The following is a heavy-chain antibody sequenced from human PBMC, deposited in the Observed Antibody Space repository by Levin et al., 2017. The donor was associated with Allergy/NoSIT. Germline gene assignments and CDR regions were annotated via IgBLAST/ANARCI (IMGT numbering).Heavy chain of an antibody. Sequence: SETLSLTCTVSGGSISSYYWSWIRQPPGKGLEWIGYIYYSGSTNYNPSLKSRVTISVDTSKNQFTLKLSSVTAADTAVYYCARVGRDDELDYWGQGTLVTVSS. CDR1: GGSISSYY. D-gene: IGHD1-26*01. CDR3: ARVGRDDELDY. V-gene: IGHV4-59*01. J-gene: IGHJ4*02. CDR2: IYYSGST.